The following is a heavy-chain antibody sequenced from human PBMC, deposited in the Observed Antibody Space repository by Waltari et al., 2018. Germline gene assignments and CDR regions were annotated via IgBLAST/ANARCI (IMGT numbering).Heavy chain of an antibody. D-gene: IGHD2-8*01. J-gene: IGHJ4*02. CDR2: IYYSGST. Sequence: QVQLQESGPGLVKPSETLSLTCTVSGGSISSYYWSWIRQPPGKGLEWIGYIYYSGSTNYNPSRKSRVTISVDTSKNQFALKLSSVTAADTAVYYCARQYCTNGVCYYYFDYWGQGTLVTVSS. CDR3: ARQYCTNGVCYYYFDY. CDR1: GGSISSYY. V-gene: IGHV4-59*08.